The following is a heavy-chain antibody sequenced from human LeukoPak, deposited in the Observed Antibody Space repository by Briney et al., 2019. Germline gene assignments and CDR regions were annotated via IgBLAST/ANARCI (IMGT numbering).Heavy chain of an antibody. CDR3: ARRLPCSSTSCPYYFDY. CDR2: IYYSGST. Sequence: SETLSLTYTVSGGSISSYYWSWIRQPPGKGLEWIGYIYYSGSTNYNPSLKSRVTISVDTSKNQFSLKLSSVTAADTAVYYCARRLPCSSTSCPYYFDYWGQGTLVTVSS. J-gene: IGHJ4*02. D-gene: IGHD2-2*01. CDR1: GGSISSYY. V-gene: IGHV4-59*08.